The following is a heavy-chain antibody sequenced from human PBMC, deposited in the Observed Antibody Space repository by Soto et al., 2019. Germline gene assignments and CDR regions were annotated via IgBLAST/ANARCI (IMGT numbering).Heavy chain of an antibody. J-gene: IGHJ6*02. CDR2: IYSDGIT. CDR3: ARDILRGYYYYYGMDV. Sequence: GGSLRLSCAASGFTVSSNYMSWVRQAPGKGLEWVSVIYSDGITYYADSVKGRYTISRDNSKNTLYLQMNSLRAEDTAVYYCARDILRGYYYYYGMDVWGQGTTVTVSS. CDR1: GFTVSSNY. V-gene: IGHV3-53*01. D-gene: IGHD2-2*02.